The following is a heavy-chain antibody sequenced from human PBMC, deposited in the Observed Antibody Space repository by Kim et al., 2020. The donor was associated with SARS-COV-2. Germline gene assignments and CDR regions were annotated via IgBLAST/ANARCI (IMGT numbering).Heavy chain of an antibody. CDR3: AIDSGWYAGNDY. V-gene: IGHV4-4*06. Sequence: NYNPALKIRVTMSVDTSKNQFSLKLSSVTAADTAVYYCAIDSGWYAGNDYWGQGTLVTVSS. J-gene: IGHJ4*02. D-gene: IGHD6-19*01.